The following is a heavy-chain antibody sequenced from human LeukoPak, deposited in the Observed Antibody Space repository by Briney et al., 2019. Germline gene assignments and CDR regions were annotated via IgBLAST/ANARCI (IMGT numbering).Heavy chain of an antibody. CDR1: GGSISSGDYY. J-gene: IGHJ4*02. Sequence: PSETLSLTCTVSGGSISSGDYYWSWIRQPPGKGLEWIGRIYTSGSTNYNPSLKSRVTISVDTSKNQFSLKLSSVTAADTAVYYCAREPRDGYNSLDYWGQGTLVTVSS. CDR3: AREPRDGYNSLDY. D-gene: IGHD5-24*01. CDR2: IYTSGST. V-gene: IGHV4-61*02.